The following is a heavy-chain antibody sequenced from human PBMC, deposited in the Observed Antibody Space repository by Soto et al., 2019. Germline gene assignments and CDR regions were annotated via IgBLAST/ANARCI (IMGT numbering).Heavy chain of an antibody. Sequence: ASVKVSCKASGYTFIGYYMHWVRQAPGQRLERMGWINPNSGGTNYAQKFQGWVTMTRDTSISTAYMELSRLRSDDTAVYYCARAYYDFWSGYYKSPQYYFDYWGQGTLVTVSS. D-gene: IGHD3-3*01. CDR1: GYTFIGYY. CDR3: ARAYYDFWSGYYKSPQYYFDY. J-gene: IGHJ4*02. V-gene: IGHV1-2*04. CDR2: INPNSGGT.